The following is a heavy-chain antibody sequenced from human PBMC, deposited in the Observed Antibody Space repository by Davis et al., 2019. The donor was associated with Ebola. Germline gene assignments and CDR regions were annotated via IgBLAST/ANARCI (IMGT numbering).Heavy chain of an antibody. J-gene: IGHJ4*02. V-gene: IGHV3-66*02. D-gene: IGHD6-19*01. CDR1: GFTVSSND. Sequence: PGGSLRLSCAASGFTVSSNDMSWVRQAPGKGLELVPVIYSGGSTYYADPVKGRFTISRDNSKNTLYLQMNSLRAEDTAVYYCARDLERSGWSPWGQGTLVTVSS. CDR2: IYSGGST. CDR3: ARDLERSGWSP.